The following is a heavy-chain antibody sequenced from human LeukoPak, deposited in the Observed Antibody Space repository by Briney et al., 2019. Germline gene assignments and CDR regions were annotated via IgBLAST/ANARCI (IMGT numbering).Heavy chain of an antibody. CDR1: GFTVSTSY. CDR2: IYGGGST. CDR3: ARGYSSGWPDL. V-gene: IGHV3-53*01. D-gene: IGHD6-25*01. Sequence: PGGSLRLSCAVSGFTVSTSYMNWVRQAPGKGLEWVSVIYGGGSTYYADSVRGRFTISRDNSKNTLYLQMNRLRAGDTAVYFCARGYSSGWPDLWGQGTLVTVS. J-gene: IGHJ1*01.